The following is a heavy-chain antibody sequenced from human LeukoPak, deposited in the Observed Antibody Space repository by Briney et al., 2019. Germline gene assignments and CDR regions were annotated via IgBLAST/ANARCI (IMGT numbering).Heavy chain of an antibody. Sequence: SETLSLTCTVSGYSISSGYYWGWIRPPPGKGLEWIGSIYHSGSTYYNPSLKSRVTISVDTSKNQFSLKLSSVTAADTAVYYCASFLEWLLWNYWGQGTLVTVSS. CDR3: ASFLEWLLWNY. CDR1: GYSISSGYY. CDR2: IYHSGST. D-gene: IGHD3-3*01. V-gene: IGHV4-38-2*02. J-gene: IGHJ4*02.